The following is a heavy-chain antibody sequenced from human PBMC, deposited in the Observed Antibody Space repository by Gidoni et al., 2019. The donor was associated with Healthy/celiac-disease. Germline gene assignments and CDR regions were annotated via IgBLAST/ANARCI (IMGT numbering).Heavy chain of an antibody. Sequence: QVEQLHSGAEVNKPGASVKASCKGSGDTFTSSGISWVRQAPGQGLEWMGWISSYNGNTNYAQKLQGRVTMTTDTSTSTAYMELRSLRSDDTAVYYCARDETKLTSFGVLTWFDPWGQGTLVTVSS. CDR3: ARDETKLTSFGVLTWFDP. D-gene: IGHD3-3*01. V-gene: IGHV1-18*01. CDR2: ISSYNGNT. J-gene: IGHJ5*02. CDR1: GDTFTSSG.